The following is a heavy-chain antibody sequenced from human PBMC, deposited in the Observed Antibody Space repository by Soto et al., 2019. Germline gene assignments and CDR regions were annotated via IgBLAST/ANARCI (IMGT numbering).Heavy chain of an antibody. J-gene: IGHJ5*01. Sequence: GGSLRLSCATSGFAFSTFEMNWVRQAPGKGLEWISYISNSGDMIYYADSVQGRFTISRDNARTSLYLQMNSLRAEDTAVYYCARLSDGTFWRSYSPYNLFDSCGQGTLVTVSS. D-gene: IGHD3-3*01. CDR3: ARLSDGTFWRSYSPYNLFDS. CDR2: ISNSGDMI. V-gene: IGHV3-48*03. CDR1: GFAFSTFE.